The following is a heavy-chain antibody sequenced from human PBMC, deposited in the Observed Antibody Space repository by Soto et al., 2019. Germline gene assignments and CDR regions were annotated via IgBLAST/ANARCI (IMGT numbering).Heavy chain of an antibody. V-gene: IGHV4-30-2*01. CDR3: ARVPDV. CDR1: GGSISSLGYS. CDR2: IYHSGST. J-gene: IGHJ6*01. Sequence: SQTLSLTCAVAGGSISSLGYSWGWIRQPPGKGLEWIGYIYHSGSTYYNPPLKSRVTISVDRSKNQFSLKLSSVTAADTAVYYCARVPDVWGQGTTVTVSS.